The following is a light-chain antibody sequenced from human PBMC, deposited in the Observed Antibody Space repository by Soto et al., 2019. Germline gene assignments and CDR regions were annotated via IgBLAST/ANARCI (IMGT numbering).Light chain of an antibody. CDR1: QAIRTA. Sequence: IQLTQSPSSLYASVGDRVTITCRASQAIRTALGWYQQKPGKAPDLLIYSASTLQSGVPSRFSGSGSETEFSLTIRALQPEDFATYYCQQLSRYPLTFGGGTKVDIK. J-gene: IGKJ4*01. CDR3: QQLSRYPLT. V-gene: IGKV1-17*01. CDR2: SAS.